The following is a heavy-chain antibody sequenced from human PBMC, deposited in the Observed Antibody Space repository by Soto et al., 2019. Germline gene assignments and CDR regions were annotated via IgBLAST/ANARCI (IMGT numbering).Heavy chain of an antibody. CDR2: IIPIFGTA. CDR3: ARAGDYGSFYFFDY. V-gene: IGHV1-69*13. D-gene: IGHD3-10*01. J-gene: IGHJ4*02. CDR1: GGTFSSYA. Sequence: SVKVSCKASGGTFSSYAISWVRQAPGQGLEWMGGIIPIFGTANYAQKFQGRVTITADESTSTAYMELSSLRSDDTAVYYCARAGDYGSFYFFDYWGQGTLVTVPQ.